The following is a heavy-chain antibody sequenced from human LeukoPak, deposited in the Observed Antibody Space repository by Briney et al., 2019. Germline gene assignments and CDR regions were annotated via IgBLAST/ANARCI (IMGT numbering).Heavy chain of an antibody. CDR3: ARVGKSGWDFDH. Sequence: GGSLRLSCAASGFTFSSYGMSWVRQAPGKGLEWVSAISGSGGSTYYADSVKGRFTISRDNAKNSLYLQMNSLRAEDTAVYYCARVGKSGWDFDHWGQGTLVTVSS. CDR1: GFTFSSYG. CDR2: ISGSGGST. V-gene: IGHV3-23*01. D-gene: IGHD6-19*01. J-gene: IGHJ4*02.